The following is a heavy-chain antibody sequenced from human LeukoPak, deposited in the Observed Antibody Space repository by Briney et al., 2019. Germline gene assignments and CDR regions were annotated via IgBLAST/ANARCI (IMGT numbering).Heavy chain of an antibody. J-gene: IGHJ4*01. Sequence: GGSLRLSCTASGFTFSNAWMSWVRQAPGKGLEWVGRIKGKTDGGAADYAAPVKGRFTISTDDSRDTLYLQMSSLKTEDTGVYYSITEHNWGHGTLVTVSS. CDR1: GFTFSNAW. CDR3: ITEHN. CDR2: IKGKTDGGAA. V-gene: IGHV3-15*01.